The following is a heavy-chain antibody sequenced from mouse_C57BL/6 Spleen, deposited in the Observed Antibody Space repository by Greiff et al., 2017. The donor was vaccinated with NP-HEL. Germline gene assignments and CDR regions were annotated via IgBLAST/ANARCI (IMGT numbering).Heavy chain of an antibody. V-gene: IGHV2-5*01. CDR1: GFSLTSYG. J-gene: IGHJ2*01. Sequence: VHLVESGPGLVQPSQSLSITCTVSGFSLTSYGVHWVRQSPGKGLEWLGVIWRGGSTDYNAAFMSRLSITKDNSKSQVFFKMNSLQADDTAIYYCAKSGYGSSYYFDYWGQGTTLTVSS. D-gene: IGHD1-1*01. CDR3: AKSGYGSSYYFDY. CDR2: IWRGGST.